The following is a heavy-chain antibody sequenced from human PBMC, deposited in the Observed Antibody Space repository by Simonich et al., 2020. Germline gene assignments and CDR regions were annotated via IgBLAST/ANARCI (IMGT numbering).Heavy chain of an antibody. D-gene: IGHD6-19*01. CDR1: GFTFSSYS. Sequence: EVQLVEAGGGLVKPEGSLRLSCAASGFTFSSYSMNWVPQAPGKGREWVSTISSSSSNIYYEDSVKGRFTISRNNAKNSLYLQMNSLRAEDTAVYYCARWIAVAGTGAYGMDVWGQGTTVTVSS. CDR3: ARWIAVAGTGAYGMDV. CDR2: ISSSSSNI. V-gene: IGHV3-21*01. J-gene: IGHJ6*02.